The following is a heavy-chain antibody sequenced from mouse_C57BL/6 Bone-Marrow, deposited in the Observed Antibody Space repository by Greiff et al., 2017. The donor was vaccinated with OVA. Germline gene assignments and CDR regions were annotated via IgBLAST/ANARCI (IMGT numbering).Heavy chain of an antibody. CDR2: IYPGSGNT. V-gene: IGHV1-76*01. CDR1: GYTFTDYY. Sequence: QVQLKQSGAELVRPGASVKLSCKASGYTFTDYYINWVKQRPGQGLEWIARIYPGSGNTYYNEKFKGKATLTAEKSSSTAYMQLSSLTSEDTAVYYCTTYRGYGSSYDWYFDVWGTGTTVTVSS. J-gene: IGHJ1*03. D-gene: IGHD1-1*01. CDR3: TTYRGYGSSYDWYFDV.